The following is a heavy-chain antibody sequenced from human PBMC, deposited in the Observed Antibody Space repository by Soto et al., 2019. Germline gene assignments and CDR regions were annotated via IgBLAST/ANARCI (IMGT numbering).Heavy chain of an antibody. D-gene: IGHD2-21*01. CDR3: AKVAPSISILWGFDH. CDR2: ISHDGNKE. V-gene: IGHV3-30*18. J-gene: IGHJ4*01. CDR1: GFTFSNYG. Sequence: PGGSLRLSCAASGFTFSNYGIHWVRQAPGKGLEWVAVISHDGNKEYYAESVKGRFNVSRDNSKKTVYLQMNSLRAEDTALYYCAKVAPSISILWGFDHWGHGSLVTVSS.